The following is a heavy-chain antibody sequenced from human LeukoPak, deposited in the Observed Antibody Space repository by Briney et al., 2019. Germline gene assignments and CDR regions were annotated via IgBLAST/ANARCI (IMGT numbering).Heavy chain of an antibody. V-gene: IGHV3-48*01. CDR1: GFTFSSYS. Sequence: GGSLRLSCAASGFTFSSYSMNWVRQAPGKGLEWVSYISSSSSTIYYADSVKGRFTISRDNAKNSLYLQMNTLRAEDTAGYYCARVGAIFGSDWGQGTLVTVSS. D-gene: IGHD3-3*01. CDR2: ISSSSSTI. J-gene: IGHJ4*02. CDR3: ARVGAIFGSD.